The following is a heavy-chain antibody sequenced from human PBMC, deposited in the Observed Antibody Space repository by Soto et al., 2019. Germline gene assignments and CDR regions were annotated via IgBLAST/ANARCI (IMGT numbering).Heavy chain of an antibody. J-gene: IGHJ5*02. CDR1: GYTFTGYY. CDR2: IIPNSGGT. Sequence: ASVKVSCKASGYTFTGYYMHWVRQAPGQGLEWMGWIIPNSGGTNYAQKFQGRVTMTRDTSISTAYMELSRLRSDDTAVYYCARDVDTAMVSWFDPWGQGTLVTVSS. D-gene: IGHD5-18*01. CDR3: ARDVDTAMVSWFDP. V-gene: IGHV1-2*02.